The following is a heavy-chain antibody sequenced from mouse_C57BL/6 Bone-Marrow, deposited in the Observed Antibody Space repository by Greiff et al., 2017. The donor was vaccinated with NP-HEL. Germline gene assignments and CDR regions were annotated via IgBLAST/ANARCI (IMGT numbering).Heavy chain of an antibody. D-gene: IGHD2-3*01. Sequence: EVQLQQSGAELVRPGASVKLSCTASGFNIKDDYMHWVKQRPEQGLEWIGWIDPENGDTEYASKFQGKATITADTSSNTAYLQLSSLTSEDTAVYYCTTRGWLLRGFAYWGQGTLVTVSA. CDR2: IDPENGDT. V-gene: IGHV14-4*01. CDR3: TTRGWLLRGFAY. CDR1: GFNIKDDY. J-gene: IGHJ3*01.